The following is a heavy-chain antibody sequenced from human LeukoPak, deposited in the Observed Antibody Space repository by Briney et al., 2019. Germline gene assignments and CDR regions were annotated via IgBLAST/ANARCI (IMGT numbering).Heavy chain of an antibody. CDR3: AWRFDS. CDR2: ISSSGTNM. V-gene: IGHV3-48*03. CDR1: GFPQSIYE. J-gene: IGHJ4*02. Sequence: PGGPLTLFHAACGFPQSIYEKMGAPDATGKGLEWISYISSSGTNMYYADSVKGRFTISRDNAKNSLYLQMNSLRSEDTAVYYCAWRFDSWGQGTLVTVSS.